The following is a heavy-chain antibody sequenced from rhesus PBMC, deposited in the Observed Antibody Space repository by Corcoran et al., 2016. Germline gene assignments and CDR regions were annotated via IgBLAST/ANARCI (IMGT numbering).Heavy chain of an antibody. Sequence: EVQLVESGAGWVQPGGSLSLSCAASGFTFRHSWMNWVRQAPGKGLEWVARIKRKTDGETADYAASVKGRFTISRDDSRNSLYLQMNSLKTEDTAVYYCTTNPLNWGQGVLVTVSS. CDR1: GFTFRHSW. J-gene: IGHJ4*01. CDR3: TTNPLN. V-gene: IGHV3-30*02. CDR2: IKRKTDGETA.